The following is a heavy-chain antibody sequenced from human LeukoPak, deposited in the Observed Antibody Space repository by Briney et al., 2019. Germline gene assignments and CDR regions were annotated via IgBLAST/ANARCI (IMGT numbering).Heavy chain of an antibody. J-gene: IGHJ4*02. CDR1: GGSFSGYY. CDR3: ARGGYSYGLYYFDY. V-gene: IGHV4-34*01. D-gene: IGHD5-18*01. Sequence: AETLSLTCAVYGGSFSGYYWSWIRQPPGKGLEWIGEINHSGSTNYNPSLKSRVTISVDTSKNQFSLKLSSVTAADTAVYYCARGGYSYGLYYFDYWGQGTLVIVSS. CDR2: INHSGST.